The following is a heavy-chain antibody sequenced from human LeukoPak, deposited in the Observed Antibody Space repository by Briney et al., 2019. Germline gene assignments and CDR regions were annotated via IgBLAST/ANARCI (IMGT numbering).Heavy chain of an antibody. CDR3: ARDRNRGDFDY. CDR1: GGSLSSYY. V-gene: IGHV4-59*01. D-gene: IGHD3-10*01. CDR2: IYYSGST. Sequence: SETLSLTCAVSGGSLSSYYWSWIRQPPGKGLEWIGYIYYSGSTNYNPSLKSRVTISVDTSKNQFSLKLSSVTAADTAVYYCARDRNRGDFDYWGQGTLVTVSS. J-gene: IGHJ4*02.